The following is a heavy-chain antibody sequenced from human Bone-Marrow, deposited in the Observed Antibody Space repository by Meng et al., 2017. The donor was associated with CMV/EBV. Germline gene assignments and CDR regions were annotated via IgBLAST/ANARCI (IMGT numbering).Heavy chain of an antibody. Sequence: SVKVSCKASGGTFSSYAISWVRQAPGQGLEWMGGIIPILGIANYAQKFQGRVTITTDESTSTAYMELSSLRSEDTAVYYCARGPGGWLQLPPEYFQHWGQGTLVTVSS. V-gene: IGHV1-69*10. J-gene: IGHJ1*01. CDR2: IIPILGIA. CDR1: GGTFSSYA. D-gene: IGHD5-24*01. CDR3: ARGPGGWLQLPPEYFQH.